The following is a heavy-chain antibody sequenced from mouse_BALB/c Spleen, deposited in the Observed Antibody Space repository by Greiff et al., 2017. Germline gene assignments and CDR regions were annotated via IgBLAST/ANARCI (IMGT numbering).Heavy chain of an antibody. CDR2: IYPGNSDT. CDR1: GYTFTSYW. Sequence: VQLKQSGTVLARPGASVKMSCKASGYTFTSYWMHWVKQRPGQGLEWIGAIYPGNSDTSYNQKFKGKAKLTAVTSTSTAYMELSSLTNEDSAVYYCTRRVTTVPPYYFDYWGQGTTLTVSS. J-gene: IGHJ2*01. V-gene: IGHV1-5*01. D-gene: IGHD1-1*01. CDR3: TRRVTTVPPYYFDY.